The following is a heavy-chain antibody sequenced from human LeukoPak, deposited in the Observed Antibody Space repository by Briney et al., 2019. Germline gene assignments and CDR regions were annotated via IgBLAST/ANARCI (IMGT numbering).Heavy chain of an antibody. CDR3: ARRGDSYAVFDY. V-gene: IGHV4-59*05. D-gene: IGHD5-18*01. Sequence: GSLRLSCTASGFTLSRNWMSWVRQPAGEGLEWIGSIYYRGSTYYNPSLKSRVTISVDTSKNQFSLKLSSVTAADTAVYYCARRGDSYAVFDYWGQGTLVTVSS. CDR2: IYYRGST. J-gene: IGHJ4*02. CDR1: GFTLSRNW.